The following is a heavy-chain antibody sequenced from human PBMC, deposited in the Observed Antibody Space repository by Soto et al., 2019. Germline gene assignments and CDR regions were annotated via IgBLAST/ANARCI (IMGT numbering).Heavy chain of an antibody. V-gene: IGHV3-48*02. J-gene: IGHJ4*02. CDR1: GFTFSTYS. Sequence: EVQLVESGGGLVQPGGSLRLSCAGSGFTFSTYSMDWVRQAPGKGLEWISYISGSGGTIYYADSVKGRFTVSRDNAKNSLYLQMSSLRYEDTAVYYCVRDAGSLGYWGQGTLVTVSS. CDR3: VRDAGSLGY. CDR2: ISGSGGTI.